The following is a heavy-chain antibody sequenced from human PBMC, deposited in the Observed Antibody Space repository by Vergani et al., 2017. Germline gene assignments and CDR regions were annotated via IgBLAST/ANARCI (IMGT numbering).Heavy chain of an antibody. CDR3: ARGTWFGEVFDY. J-gene: IGHJ4*02. D-gene: IGHD3-10*01. CDR2: IWYDGSNK. Sequence: QVQLVESGGGVVQPGRSLRLSCAASGFTFSSYGMHWVRQAPGKGLEWVAVIWYDGSNKYYADSVKGRFTISRDNSKNTLYLQMNSLRAEDTAVYYCARGTWFGEVFDYWGQGTLVTVSS. CDR1: GFTFSSYG. V-gene: IGHV3-33*01.